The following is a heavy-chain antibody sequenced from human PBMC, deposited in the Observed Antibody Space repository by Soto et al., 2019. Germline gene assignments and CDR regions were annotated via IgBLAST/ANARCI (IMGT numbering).Heavy chain of an antibody. CDR3: AKDDGSGWNFGIGYFFDY. CDR1: GFTFSSYG. J-gene: IGHJ4*02. D-gene: IGHD1-7*01. Sequence: GGSLRLSCAASGFTFSSYGMHWVRQAPGEGLEWVAVISYDGSNKYYADSVKGRFTISRDNSKNTLYLQMNSLRAEDTAVYYCAKDDGSGWNFGIGYFFDYWGQGTLVTVYS. CDR2: ISYDGSNK. V-gene: IGHV3-30*18.